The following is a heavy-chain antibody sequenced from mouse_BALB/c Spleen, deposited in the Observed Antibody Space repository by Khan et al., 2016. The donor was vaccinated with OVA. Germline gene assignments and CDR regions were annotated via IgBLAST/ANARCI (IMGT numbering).Heavy chain of an antibody. D-gene: IGHD1-3*01. CDR3: ARGGYSSVAY. CDR2: INPGNSDT. CDR1: GYSFTSYL. Sequence: VQLKQSGTVLARPGASVKMSCKASGYSFTSYLIHWVKQRPGQGLEWIGDINPGNSDTTYNQKFKDKAKLTAGTSANTAYMELSSLTNEDSAVYYCARGGYSSVAYWGQGTLVTVSA. J-gene: IGHJ3*01. V-gene: IGHV1-5*01.